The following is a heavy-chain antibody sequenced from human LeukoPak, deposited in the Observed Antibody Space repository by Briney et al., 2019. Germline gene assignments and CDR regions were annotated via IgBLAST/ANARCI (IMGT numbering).Heavy chain of an antibody. D-gene: IGHD3-22*01. CDR3: ARDYYDSSGDFDY. Sequence: GGSLRLSCAASGFTFSSYSMNWVRQAPGKGLEWVSSISSSSSYVYYADSVKGRFTISRDNAKNSLYLQMNSLRAEDTAVYYCARDYYDSSGDFDYWGQGTLVTVSS. J-gene: IGHJ4*02. CDR1: GFTFSSYS. V-gene: IGHV3-21*01. CDR2: ISSSSSYV.